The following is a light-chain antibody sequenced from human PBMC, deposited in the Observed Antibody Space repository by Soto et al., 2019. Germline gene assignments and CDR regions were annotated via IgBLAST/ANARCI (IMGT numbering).Light chain of an antibody. J-gene: IGKJ1*01. V-gene: IGKV3-15*01. Sequence: EIVMTQSPATLSLSPGERATLSCRASQSLTTDLAWYQQKPGQPPRLLIYGASTSATDFPARFSGSGSWTEFTLTISILQSEDCAIYYCQRYANGPRTFGQGTKVEIK. CDR1: QSLTTD. CDR3: QRYANGPRT. CDR2: GAS.